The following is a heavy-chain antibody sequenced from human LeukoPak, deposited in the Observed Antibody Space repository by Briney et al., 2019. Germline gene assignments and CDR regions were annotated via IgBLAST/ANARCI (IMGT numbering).Heavy chain of an antibody. D-gene: IGHD2-2*02. V-gene: IGHV1-18*01. CDR3: ARDTAIQNSDY. Sequence: ASVTVSCKASGYTFTSYGISWVRQAPGQGLEWMGWISAYNGNTNYAQKLQGRVTMTTDTPTSTAYMELRSLRSDDTAVYYCARDTAIQNSDYWGQGTLVTVSS. CDR1: GYTFTSYG. J-gene: IGHJ4*02. CDR2: ISAYNGNT.